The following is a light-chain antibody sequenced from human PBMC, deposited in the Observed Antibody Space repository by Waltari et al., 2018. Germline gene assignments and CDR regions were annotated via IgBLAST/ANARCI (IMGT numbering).Light chain of an antibody. Sequence: DIQMTQSPSSLSASVGDRVTISCRASQTIDTFLNWYQQKPGTAPKLLIYAASTLQGGVPSRFSGSGSGTDFPLTINSLQHEDFATYYCQQTYNIPRSFGQGTYLEIK. J-gene: IGKJ2*01. CDR1: QTIDTF. CDR2: AAS. CDR3: QQTYNIPRS. V-gene: IGKV1-39*01.